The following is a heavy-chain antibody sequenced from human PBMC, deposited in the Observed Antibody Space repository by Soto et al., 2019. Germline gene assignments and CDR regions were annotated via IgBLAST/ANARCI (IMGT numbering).Heavy chain of an antibody. Sequence: QVQLQESGPGLVQPSETLSLTCSVSGGSINSASYHWSWLRQHPGKGLEVIGYIFYTGSTYYNPSLETRVTISVDTSKNHVSLRLNAVTAADTAVYYCARLDYGDSAFDSWGRGTLVTVSS. CDR1: GGSINSASYH. D-gene: IGHD4-17*01. CDR3: ARLDYGDSAFDS. CDR2: IFYTGST. J-gene: IGHJ4*02. V-gene: IGHV4-31*03.